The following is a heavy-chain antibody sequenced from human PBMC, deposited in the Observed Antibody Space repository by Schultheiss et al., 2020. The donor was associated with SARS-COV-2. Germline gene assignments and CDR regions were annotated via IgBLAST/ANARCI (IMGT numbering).Heavy chain of an antibody. D-gene: IGHD5-18*01. CDR1: GFTFTSSA. CDR2: IVVGSGNT. J-gene: IGHJ3*02. V-gene: IGHV1-58*02. CDR3: ARAGGGDKIQLWFYPTGQNAFDI. Sequence: SVKVSCKASGFTFTSSAMQWVRQARGQRLEWIGWIVVGSGNTNYAQKFQERVTITRDMSTSTAYMELSSLRSEDTAVYYCARAGGGDKIQLWFYPTGQNAFDIWGQGTMVTVSS.